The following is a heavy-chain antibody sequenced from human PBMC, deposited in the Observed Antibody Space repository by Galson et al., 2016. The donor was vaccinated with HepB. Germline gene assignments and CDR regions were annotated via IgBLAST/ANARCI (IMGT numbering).Heavy chain of an antibody. V-gene: IGHV1-69*06. CDR1: GGTFSNYT. Sequence: SVKVSCKASGGTFSNYTISWVRQAPGQGLEWMGGIIPIFSTPVYAQKFQGRVTITADKSTSTAYMELSSLRSEDTAVYYCARVALPRGTTVTTIWYFDLWGRGTLVTVSS. J-gene: IGHJ2*01. D-gene: IGHD4-17*01. CDR3: ARVALPRGTTVTTIWYFDL. CDR2: IIPIFSTP.